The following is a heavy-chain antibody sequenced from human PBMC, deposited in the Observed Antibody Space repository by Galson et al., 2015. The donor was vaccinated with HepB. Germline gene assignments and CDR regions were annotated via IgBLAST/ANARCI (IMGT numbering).Heavy chain of an antibody. CDR3: ARVYFGSGYWYFDL. Sequence: SLRLSCAASGFTFSSYTMNWVRQAPGKGLESVSYISSTGTTMYYADSAKGRFTISRDNAQNSLYLQMNSLRDEDTAAYYCARVYFGSGYWYFDLWGRGTLVTVSS. CDR1: GFTFSSYT. CDR2: ISSTGTTM. D-gene: IGHD3-10*01. V-gene: IGHV3-48*02. J-gene: IGHJ2*01.